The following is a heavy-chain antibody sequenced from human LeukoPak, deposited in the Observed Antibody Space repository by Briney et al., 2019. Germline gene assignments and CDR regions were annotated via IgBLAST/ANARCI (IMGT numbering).Heavy chain of an antibody. V-gene: IGHV4-34*01. CDR1: GGSFSGYY. CDR3: ARGGRYYDILTGYYIERYYSDY. CDR2: INHSGST. J-gene: IGHJ4*02. Sequence: SETLSLTCAVYGGSFSGYYWSWIRQPPGKGLEWIGEINHSGSTNYNPSLKSRVTISVDTSKNQFSLKLSSVTAADTAVYYCARGGRYYDILTGYYIERYYSDYWGQGTLVTVSS. D-gene: IGHD3-9*01.